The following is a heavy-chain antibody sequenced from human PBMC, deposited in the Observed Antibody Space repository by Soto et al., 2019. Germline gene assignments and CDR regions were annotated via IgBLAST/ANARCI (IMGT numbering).Heavy chain of an antibody. CDR1: WGTSSGYY. Sequence: SQTLPVRCSVAWGTSSGYYGSCIRQNPGKGLEWIGYIYYSGSTYYNPSLKSRVTISVDTSKNQFSLKLSSVTAADTAVYYCARVVSRYYHDSVWYFDYWGQGTLVTVSS. CDR2: IYYSGST. J-gene: IGHJ4*02. D-gene: IGHD3-22*01. CDR3: ARVVSRYYHDSVWYFDY. V-gene: IGHV4-31*03.